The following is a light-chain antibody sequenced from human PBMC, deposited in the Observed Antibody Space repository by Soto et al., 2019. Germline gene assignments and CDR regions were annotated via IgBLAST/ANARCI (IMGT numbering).Light chain of an antibody. CDR2: DVS. J-gene: IGLJ2*01. V-gene: IGLV2-14*03. Sequence: QSALTQPASVSGSPGQSITISCTGTSSDVGAYNYVSWYQHHPGKAPKLLIYDVSHRPSGVSNRFSGSKSGNTASLTISGLQAEDEDDYYCSAYTSSSTVVFGGGTKLTVL. CDR3: SAYTSSSTVV. CDR1: SSDVGAYNY.